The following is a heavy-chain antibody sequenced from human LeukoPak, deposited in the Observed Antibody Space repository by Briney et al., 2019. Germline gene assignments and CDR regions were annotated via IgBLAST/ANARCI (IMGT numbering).Heavy chain of an antibody. CDR1: GFTLSSYA. CDR2: ISYDGSNK. CDR3: ARGILISGYKNNWFDP. V-gene: IGHV3-30-3*01. J-gene: IGHJ5*02. D-gene: IGHD3-22*01. Sequence: GGSLRLSCAASGFTLSSYAIHWVRQAPGKGLEGVAAISYDGSNKYYTESVKGRFTTSRDNSKNTLYLQMNSLRAEDTALYYCARGILISGYKNNWFDPWGQGTLVTVSS.